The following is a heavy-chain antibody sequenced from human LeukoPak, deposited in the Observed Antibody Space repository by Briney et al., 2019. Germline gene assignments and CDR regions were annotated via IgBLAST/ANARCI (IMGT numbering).Heavy chain of an antibody. CDR1: GFTVSSNC. CDR3: ARGGHGGRPNDY. Sequence: WGSLRLSCAASGFTVSSNCISWVRQAPGKGLEWVSVIYSGGSTYYADSVKGRFAISRDNSKNTLYLQMNSLRAADTAVYYCARGGHGGRPNDYWGQGTLVTVSS. V-gene: IGHV3-53*01. D-gene: IGHD4-23*01. CDR2: IYSGGST. J-gene: IGHJ4*02.